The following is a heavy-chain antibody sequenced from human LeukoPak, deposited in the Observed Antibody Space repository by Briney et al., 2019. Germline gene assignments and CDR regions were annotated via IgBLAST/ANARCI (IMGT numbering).Heavy chain of an antibody. CDR1: GFTFRTYG. Sequence: GRSLRLSCGVSGFTFRTYGMHWVRQAPGKGLEWVSIISYDGTTKDYTDSVKGRFTISRDNSENTVYLQMNSLRAEDTAVYYCAKGDCGRDCYYGINYWGQGSLVTVSS. V-gene: IGHV3-30*18. CDR2: ISYDGTTK. J-gene: IGHJ4*02. D-gene: IGHD2-21*02. CDR3: AKGDCGRDCYYGINY.